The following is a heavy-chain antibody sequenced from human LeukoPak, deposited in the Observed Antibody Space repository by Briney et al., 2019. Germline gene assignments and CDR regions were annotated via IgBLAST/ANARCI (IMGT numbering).Heavy chain of an antibody. CDR2: IWSDGGKS. V-gene: IGHV3-33*01. CDR3: ATDSIGSATDFDY. J-gene: IGHJ4*02. CDR1: GFTFSAYG. Sequence: GGSLRLSCAASGFTFSAYGMHWVRQAPGKGLEWVAVIWSDGGKSYNSDSVKGRFTISRDNSKNTLYLQMNSLRADDTAVYYCATDSIGSATDFDYWGQGTLVTVSS.